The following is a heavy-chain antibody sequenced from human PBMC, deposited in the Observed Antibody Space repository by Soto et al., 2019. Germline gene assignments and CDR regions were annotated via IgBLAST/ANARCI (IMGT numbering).Heavy chain of an antibody. V-gene: IGHV4-59*08. Sequence: SETLSLTCTVSGGSISSYYWSWIRQPPGKGLEWIGYIYYSGSTNYNPSLKSRVTISVDTSKNQFSLKLSSVTAADTAVYYCARLLWFGELSVWFAPWGQGTLVTVSS. J-gene: IGHJ5*02. CDR1: GGSISSYY. D-gene: IGHD3-10*01. CDR3: ARLLWFGELSVWFAP. CDR2: IYYSGST.